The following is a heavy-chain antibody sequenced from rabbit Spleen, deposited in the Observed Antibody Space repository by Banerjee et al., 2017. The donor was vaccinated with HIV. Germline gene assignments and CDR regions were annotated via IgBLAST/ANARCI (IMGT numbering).Heavy chain of an antibody. V-gene: IGHV1S45*01. CDR2: IDAGSSGFT. J-gene: IGHJ6*01. D-gene: IGHD1-1*01. CDR3: ARDSSSSFSSYGMDL. CDR1: GVSLNDKDV. Sequence: QEQLVESGGGLVKPEGSLTLTCKASGVSLNDKDVMCWVRQAPGKGLEWIACIDAGSSGFTYHASWAKGRFSIPKTSSTTVTLQMTSLTAADTATYFCARDSSSSFSSYGMDLWGQGTLVTVS.